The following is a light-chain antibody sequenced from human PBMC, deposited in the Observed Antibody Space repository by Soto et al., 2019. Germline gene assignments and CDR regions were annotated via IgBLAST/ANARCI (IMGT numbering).Light chain of an antibody. CDR2: GNS. J-gene: IGLJ1*01. Sequence: QSVLTQPPSVSGAPGQRVTISCIGSSSNIGAGYDVHWYQQFPGTAPKLLIYGNSNRPSGVPDRFSGSKSGTSASLAITGLQAEDEADYYCQSYDSSLSGIVFGTGTKLTVL. V-gene: IGLV1-40*01. CDR1: SSNIGAGYD. CDR3: QSYDSSLSGIV.